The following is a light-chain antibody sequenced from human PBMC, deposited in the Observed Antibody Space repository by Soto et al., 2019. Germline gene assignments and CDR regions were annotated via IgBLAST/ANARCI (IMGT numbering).Light chain of an antibody. J-gene: IGKJ1*01. V-gene: IGKV1-5*01. CDR3: QQYNSLWT. CDR2: DAS. Sequence: DIQMTQSPSTLSASVGDRVTITCRASQSISSWLAWYQQKPGKAPKLLIYDASSLESGVPSRFSGSGSATEFTLTISSLPPDDFATYYCQQYNSLWTFGQGTKVDIK. CDR1: QSISSW.